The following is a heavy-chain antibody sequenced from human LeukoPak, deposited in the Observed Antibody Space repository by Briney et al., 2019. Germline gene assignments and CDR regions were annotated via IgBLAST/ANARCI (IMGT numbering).Heavy chain of an antibody. CDR1: GGTFSSYA. CDR3: AKDLGVGAYLLFDYITSGLDS. J-gene: IGHJ4*02. V-gene: IGHV1-69*13. D-gene: IGHD2/OR15-2a*01. CDR2: IIPIFGTA. Sequence: SVKVSCKASGGTFSSYAISWVRQAPGQGLEWMGGIIPIFGTANYAQKFQGRVTITADESTSTAYMELSSLRPEDTAVYYCAKDLGVGAYLLFDYITSGLDSWGQGTLVTVSS.